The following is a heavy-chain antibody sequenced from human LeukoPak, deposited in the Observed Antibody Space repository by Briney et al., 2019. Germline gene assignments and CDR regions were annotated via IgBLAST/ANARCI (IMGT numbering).Heavy chain of an antibody. CDR3: ARAGSDYDILTGYSGYYYYYYMDV. J-gene: IGHJ6*03. V-gene: IGHV4-39*07. Sequence: PSETLSLTCAVSGASVSGSNYYWGWIRQPPGKGLEWIGNIYSSGSTYYNASLQSRVTISIDTSKNQFSLKLSSVTAADTAVYYCARAGSDYDILTGYSGYYYYYYMDVWGKGTTVTISS. D-gene: IGHD3-9*01. CDR2: IYSSGST. CDR1: GASVSGSNYY.